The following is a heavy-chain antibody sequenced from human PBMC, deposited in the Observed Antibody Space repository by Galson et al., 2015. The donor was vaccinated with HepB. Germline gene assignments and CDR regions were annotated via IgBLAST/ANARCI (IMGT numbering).Heavy chain of an antibody. V-gene: IGHV3-21*01. CDR2: ISSSSSYI. Sequence: SLRLSCAASGFTFSSYGMNWVRQAPGKGLEWVASISSSSSYIYYADSVKGRFTISRDNAKNSLYLQMNSLRAEDTAVYYCASAEMATIKGDAFDIWGQGTMVTVSS. CDR1: GFTFSSYG. CDR3: ASAEMATIKGDAFDI. D-gene: IGHD5-24*01. J-gene: IGHJ3*02.